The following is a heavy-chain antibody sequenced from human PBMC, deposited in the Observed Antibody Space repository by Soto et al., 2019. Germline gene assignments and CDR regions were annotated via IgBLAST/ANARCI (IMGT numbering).Heavy chain of an antibody. V-gene: IGHV3-21*01. CDR1: GFTFSSYS. D-gene: IGHD3-22*01. CDR2: ISSSSSYI. Sequence: GGSLRLSCAASGFTFSSYSMNWVRQAPGKGLEWVSSISSSSSYIYYADSVKGRFTISRDNAKNSLYLQMNSLRAEDTAVYYCARDLYDSSGYYAPFDYWGQGTLVTVSP. CDR3: ARDLYDSSGYYAPFDY. J-gene: IGHJ4*02.